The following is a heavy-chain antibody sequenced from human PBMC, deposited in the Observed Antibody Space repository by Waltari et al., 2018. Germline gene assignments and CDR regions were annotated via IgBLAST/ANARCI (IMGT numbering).Heavy chain of an antibody. J-gene: IGHJ4*02. D-gene: IGHD3-10*01. Sequence: QAELMQSASEVKKPGSSVKVSCEASPAAFRTYHIGWGRQAPGQGLEWVVRIMPLLGRTEKAQKFLDRVTLSADPVSRTVFLEMGGLTSEDTAVFFCARISGIRSKSAYYFDRWGQGTLVTVSS. V-gene: IGHV1-69*09. CDR2: IMPLLGRT. CDR1: PAAFRTYH. CDR3: ARISGIRSKSAYYFDR.